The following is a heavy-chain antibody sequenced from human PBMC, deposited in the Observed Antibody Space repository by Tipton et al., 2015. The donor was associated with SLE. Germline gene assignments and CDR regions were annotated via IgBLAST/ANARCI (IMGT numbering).Heavy chain of an antibody. CDR1: GGSVNTGNCY. J-gene: IGHJ4*02. D-gene: IGHD4-17*01. V-gene: IGHV4-39*01. CDR2: ICSTGDT. Sequence: TLSLTCTVSGGSVNTGNCYWTWIRQHPGKGLEWIGSICSTGDTYYNPSLKSRVTIFVDTSKNQFSLRLTSVTAADTAIYYCARHQVHGDHDYWGQGTLITVSS. CDR3: ARHQVHGDHDY.